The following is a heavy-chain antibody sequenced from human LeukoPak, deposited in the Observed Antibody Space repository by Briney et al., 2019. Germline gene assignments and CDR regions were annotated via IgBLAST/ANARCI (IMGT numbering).Heavy chain of an antibody. D-gene: IGHD2-2*01. Sequence: GGSLRLSCAASGFTFNNYWMTWVRQAPGKRLEWVANIKQDGSQKYYVDSVKGRFTISRDNAKNSVYLQMNSLRAGDTGIYYCARIGYSSSCTDYWGQGTLVTVSS. V-gene: IGHV3-7*01. J-gene: IGHJ4*02. CDR2: IKQDGSQK. CDR3: ARIGYSSSCTDY. CDR1: GFTFNNYW.